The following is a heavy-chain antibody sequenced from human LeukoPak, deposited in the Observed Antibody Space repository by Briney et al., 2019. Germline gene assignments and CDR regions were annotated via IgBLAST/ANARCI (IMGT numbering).Heavy chain of an antibody. CDR1: GFTFSSYE. D-gene: IGHD4-17*01. V-gene: IGHV3-48*03. Sequence: QPGGSLRLSCAASGFTFSSYEMNWVRQAPGKGLEWVSYISSSGSTIYYADSVKGRFTISRDNAKNSLYLQMNSLRAEDTAVYYCARDHGYDNGDYVVTALDYWGQGTLVTVSP. J-gene: IGHJ4*02. CDR2: ISSSGSTI. CDR3: ARDHGYDNGDYVVTALDY.